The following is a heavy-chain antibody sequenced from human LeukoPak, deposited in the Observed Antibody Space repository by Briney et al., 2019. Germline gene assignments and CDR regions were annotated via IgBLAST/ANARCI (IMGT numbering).Heavy chain of an antibody. CDR2: INPNSGDT. Sequence: ASVKVSCKASGYTFTSYHMHWVRQAPGQGLEWMGRINPNSGDTNYAQKFQGRVTMTRDTSISTAYMELSRLRSDDTAVYYCARDYCSSTSCLFDYWGQGTLVAVSS. CDR3: ARDYCSSTSCLFDY. J-gene: IGHJ4*02. V-gene: IGHV1-2*06. CDR1: GYTFTSYH. D-gene: IGHD2-2*01.